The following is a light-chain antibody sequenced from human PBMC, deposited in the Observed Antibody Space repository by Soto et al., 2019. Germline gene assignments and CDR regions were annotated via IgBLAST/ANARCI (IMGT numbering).Light chain of an antibody. CDR2: DAS. J-gene: IGKJ1*01. CDR1: QSVNSY. CDR3: QQRSNWPPRT. Sequence: EIVLTHSPATLSLSPGKRATLSCRARQSVNSYLAWYQQKPGQAPRLLISDASNRATSIPARFSGSGSGTDFSLTISSLEHEDFAVYYCQQRSNWPPRTFGQGTKVEIK. V-gene: IGKV3-11*01.